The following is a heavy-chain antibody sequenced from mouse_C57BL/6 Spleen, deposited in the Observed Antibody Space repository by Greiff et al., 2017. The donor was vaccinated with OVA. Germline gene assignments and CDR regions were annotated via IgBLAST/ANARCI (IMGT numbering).Heavy chain of an antibody. CDR1: GYSITSGYY. CDR3: ASGGYFDY. Sequence: EVQLQESGPGLVKPSQSLSLTCSVTGYSITSGYYWNWIRQFPGNKLEWMGYISYDGSNNYNPSLQNRISITRDTAKNQFFLKLNSVTTEDTATYYCASGGYFDYWGQGTTLTVSS. J-gene: IGHJ2*01. CDR2: ISYDGSN. V-gene: IGHV3-6*01.